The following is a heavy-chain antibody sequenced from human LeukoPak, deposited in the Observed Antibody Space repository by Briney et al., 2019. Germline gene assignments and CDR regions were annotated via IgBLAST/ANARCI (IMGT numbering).Heavy chain of an antibody. CDR2: ISGSGGST. Sequence: GGSLRLSCAASGFTFSSYAMSWVRQAPGKGLEWVSAISGSGGSTYYANSVKGRFTISRDNSTNTLYLQMNSLRAEDTAVYYCAINPTPLVTHPFDYWGQGTLVTVSS. D-gene: IGHD4-23*01. V-gene: IGHV3-23*01. CDR1: GFTFSSYA. J-gene: IGHJ4*02. CDR3: AINPTPLVTHPFDY.